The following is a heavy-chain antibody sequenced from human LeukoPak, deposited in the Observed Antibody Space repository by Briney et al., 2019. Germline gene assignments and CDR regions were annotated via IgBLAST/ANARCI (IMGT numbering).Heavy chain of an antibody. CDR2: ISSSGDIT. CDR1: GFRFSAYY. J-gene: IGHJ4*02. V-gene: IGHV3-11*01. Sequence: GGSLRLSCAASGFRFSAYYMSWIRQAPGKGLEWVSYISSSGDITYYAGSVKGRFTISRDNAKNSLYLQMNSLRAEDTAVYYCATAYSGDSPPSDYWGQGALVTVSS. CDR3: ATAYSGDSPPSDY. D-gene: IGHD1-26*01.